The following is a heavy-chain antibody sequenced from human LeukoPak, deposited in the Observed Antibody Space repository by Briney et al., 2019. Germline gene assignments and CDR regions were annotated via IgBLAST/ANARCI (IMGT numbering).Heavy chain of an antibody. D-gene: IGHD2-8*01. CDR1: GGSFSGYY. CDR3: ARVRHPSVRDYYYYYYMDV. V-gene: IGHV4-34*01. Sequence: SETLSLTCAVYGGSFSGYYWSWIRQPPGKGLEWIGEINHSGSTNYNPSLKSRVTISVDTSKNQFSLKLSSVTAADTAVYYCARVRHPSVRDYYYYYYMDVWGKGTTVTVSS. CDR2: INHSGST. J-gene: IGHJ6*03.